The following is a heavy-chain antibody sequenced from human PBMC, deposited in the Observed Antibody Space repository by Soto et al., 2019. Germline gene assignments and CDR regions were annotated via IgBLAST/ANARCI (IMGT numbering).Heavy chain of an antibody. Sequence: TLSLTCTVSGDSISSSGYYWSWIRQHPGKGLEWIGYIYYSGSTYYNPSLKSRVTISVDTSKNQFSLKLSSVTAADTAVYYCARGGSSFWSGSGFDYWGQGTLVTVSS. CDR3: ARGGSSFWSGSGFDY. V-gene: IGHV4-31*03. J-gene: IGHJ4*02. D-gene: IGHD3-3*01. CDR2: IYYSGST. CDR1: GDSISSSGYY.